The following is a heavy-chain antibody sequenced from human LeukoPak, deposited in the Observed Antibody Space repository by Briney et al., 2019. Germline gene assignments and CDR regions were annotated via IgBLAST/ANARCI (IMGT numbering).Heavy chain of an antibody. V-gene: IGHV3-21*06. CDR2: INGRGTYI. CDR3: ARSGREATEIDY. Sequence: GGSLRLSCAASGFTFSSYDMSWVRQAPGKGLEWLSYINGRGTYIDYAESLKGRITISRDNAQNSLYLQMNSLRVEDTAVYYCARSGREATEIDYWGQGTLVTVSS. J-gene: IGHJ4*02. D-gene: IGHD1-1*01. CDR1: GFTFSSYD.